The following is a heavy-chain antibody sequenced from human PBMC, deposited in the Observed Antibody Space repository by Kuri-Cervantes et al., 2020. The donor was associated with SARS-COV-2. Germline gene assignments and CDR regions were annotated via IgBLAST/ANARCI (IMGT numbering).Heavy chain of an antibody. CDR1: GGSISSSSYY. J-gene: IGHJ6*03. Sequence: SETLSLTCTVSGGSISSSSYYWGWIRQPPGKGLEWIGSIYYSGSTYYNPSLKSRVTISVDTSKNQFSLKLSSVTAADTAVYYCARGSRKSYYYYYMDVWGKGTTVTVSS. CDR3: ARGSRKSYYYYYMDV. D-gene: IGHD3-10*01. CDR2: IYYSGST. V-gene: IGHV4-39*07.